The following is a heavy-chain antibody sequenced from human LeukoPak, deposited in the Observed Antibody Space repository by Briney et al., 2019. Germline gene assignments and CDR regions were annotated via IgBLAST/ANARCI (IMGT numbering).Heavy chain of an antibody. Sequence: GGSLRLSCAASGFTFSSYSMNWVRQAPGKGLEWVSSISSSSSSYIYYADSVKGRFTISRDNAKNSLYLQMNSLRAEDTAVYYCASRDTVFGVVDDAFDIWGQGTMVTVSS. CDR2: ISSSSSSYI. CDR3: ASRDTVFGVVDDAFDI. V-gene: IGHV3-21*01. J-gene: IGHJ3*02. D-gene: IGHD3-3*01. CDR1: GFTFSSYS.